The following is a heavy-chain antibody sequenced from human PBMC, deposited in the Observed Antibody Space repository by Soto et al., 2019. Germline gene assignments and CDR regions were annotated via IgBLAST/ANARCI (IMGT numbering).Heavy chain of an antibody. CDR3: TSFRYCDWYETN. J-gene: IGHJ4*02. CDR2: VRSKANSYAT. Sequence: EVQLVESGGGLVQPGGSLKLSCAASGFTFSGSAMHWVRQASGKGLEWVGRVRSKANSYATSYAASVKGRFTISRDDSKDTAYPQMNSLQTDDTAVYYCTSFRYCDWYETNWGQGTLVTVSS. CDR1: GFTFSGSA. V-gene: IGHV3-73*02. D-gene: IGHD3-9*01.